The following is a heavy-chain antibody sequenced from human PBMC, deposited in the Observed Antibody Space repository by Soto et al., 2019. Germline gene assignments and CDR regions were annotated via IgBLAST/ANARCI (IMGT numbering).Heavy chain of an antibody. Sequence: ETLSLTCAVPGGSIRSYYWCWIRQPPGKGLEWIGHISYSATTTYKPSLQSRVTVSLDTSKNQFSLRLRSVTAADTAMYYCARDLMGCSKATQRYNWFDPWGQGTLVTVSS. CDR2: ISYSATT. V-gene: IGHV4-59*01. J-gene: IGHJ5*02. D-gene: IGHD2-8*01. CDR3: ARDLMGCSKATQRYNWFDP. CDR1: GGSIRSYY.